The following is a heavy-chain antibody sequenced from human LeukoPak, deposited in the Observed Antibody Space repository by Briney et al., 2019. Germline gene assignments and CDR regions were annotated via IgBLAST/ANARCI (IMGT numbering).Heavy chain of an antibody. V-gene: IGHV3-23*01. CDR1: GFTVSGNY. D-gene: IGHD6-13*01. Sequence: PGGSLRLSCAASGFTVSGNYMSWVRQAPGKGLEWVSGISGSGGDTYYGDAVKGRFTTSRDNSKNTLYLQMNSLRAEDTAVFYCAKVAYSSSWYYLDYWGQGTLVTVSS. CDR2: ISGSGGDT. J-gene: IGHJ4*02. CDR3: AKVAYSSSWYYLDY.